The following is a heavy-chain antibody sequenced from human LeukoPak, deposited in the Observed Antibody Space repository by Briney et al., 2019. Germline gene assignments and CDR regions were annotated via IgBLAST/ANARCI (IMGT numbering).Heavy chain of an antibody. Sequence: GGSLRLSCAASGFTFSSYSMNWVRQAPGKGLEWVSSISGSSSYIYYADSVKGRFTISRDNAKNSLYLQMNSLRAEDTAVYYCARDGRRGYSYGFFDYWGQGTLVTVSS. CDR2: ISGSSSYI. CDR1: GFTFSSYS. V-gene: IGHV3-21*01. CDR3: ARDGRRGYSYGFFDY. D-gene: IGHD5-18*01. J-gene: IGHJ4*02.